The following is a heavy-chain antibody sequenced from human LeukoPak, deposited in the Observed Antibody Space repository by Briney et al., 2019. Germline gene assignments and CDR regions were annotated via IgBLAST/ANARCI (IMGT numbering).Heavy chain of an antibody. D-gene: IGHD3-22*01. CDR2: IWYDGSNK. CDR1: GFTFGSYG. CDR3: AREVGISMIVSEPGFDY. J-gene: IGHJ4*02. Sequence: GRSLRLSCAASGFTFGSYGMHWVRQAPGKGLEWVAVIWYDGSNKYYADSVKGRFTISRDNSKNTLYLQMNSLRAEDTAVYYCAREVGISMIVSEPGFDYWGQGTLVTVSS. V-gene: IGHV3-33*01.